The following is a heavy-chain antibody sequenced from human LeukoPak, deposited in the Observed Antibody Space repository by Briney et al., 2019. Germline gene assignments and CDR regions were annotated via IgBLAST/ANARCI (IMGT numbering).Heavy chain of an antibody. CDR3: ARQTYYDFWSGYTQPFDI. J-gene: IGHJ3*02. V-gene: IGHV4-59*01. D-gene: IGHD3-3*01. CDR2: IYYSGST. CDR1: GGSISSYY. Sequence: SETLSLTCTVSGGSISSYYWSWIRQPPGKGLEWIGYIYYSGSTNYNPSLKSRATISVDTSKNQFSLKLSSVTAADTAVYYCARQTYYDFWSGYTQPFDIWGQGTMVTVSS.